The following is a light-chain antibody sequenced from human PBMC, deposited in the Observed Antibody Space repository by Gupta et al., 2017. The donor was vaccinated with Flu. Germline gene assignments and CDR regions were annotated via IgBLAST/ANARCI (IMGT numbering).Light chain of an antibody. Sequence: DIVLTQSPGPLSMSPGEGVTLSCRASQSFSSGYLAWYQQKPGQTPRLLIYDTFSRATGIPDSFSGSGSGTDFTLTISRLEPEDFAVYYCQQYDSSRPTFGQGTRLEIK. CDR2: DTF. J-gene: IGKJ5*01. CDR3: QQYDSSRPT. V-gene: IGKV3-20*01. CDR1: QSFSSGY.